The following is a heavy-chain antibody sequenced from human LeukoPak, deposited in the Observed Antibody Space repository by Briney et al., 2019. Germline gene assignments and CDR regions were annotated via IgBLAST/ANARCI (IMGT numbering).Heavy chain of an antibody. V-gene: IGHV3-66*01. D-gene: IGHD2-15*01. Sequence: GGSLRLSCAASGFTVSSNYMSWVRQAPGKGLEWVSVIYSGGSTYYADSVKGRFTISRDNSKNTLYLQMNSLRAEDTAVYYCARRPLYFPPDYWGQGTLVTVSS. CDR3: ARRPLYFPPDY. J-gene: IGHJ4*02. CDR2: IYSGGST. CDR1: GFTVSSNY.